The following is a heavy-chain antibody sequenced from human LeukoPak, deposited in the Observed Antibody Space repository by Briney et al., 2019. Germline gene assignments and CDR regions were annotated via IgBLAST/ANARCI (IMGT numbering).Heavy chain of an antibody. CDR2: IYYSGST. D-gene: IGHD2-15*01. J-gene: IGHJ4*02. CDR1: GRSIRSGGYY. Sequence: PSETLSLTCTVSGRSIRSGGYYWRWIRQHPGKGLEWIGYIYYSGSTYYNPSLKSRVTISVDTSKNQFSLKLSSVTAADTAVYYCARDGTHCSGGSCYSTFDYWGQGTLVTVSS. V-gene: IGHV4-31*03. CDR3: ARDGTHCSGGSCYSTFDY.